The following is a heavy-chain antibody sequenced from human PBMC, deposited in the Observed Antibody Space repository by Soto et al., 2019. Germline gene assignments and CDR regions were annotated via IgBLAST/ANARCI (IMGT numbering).Heavy chain of an antibody. Sequence: SETLSLTCTVSGGSISSSSYYWGWIRQPPGKGLEWIGSIYYSGSTNYNPSLKSRVTISVDTSKNQFSLKLSSVTAADTAVYYCARDNCGGDCYSGAYYYYGMDVWGQGTTVTVSS. V-gene: IGHV4-39*07. D-gene: IGHD2-21*02. CDR1: GGSISSSSYY. CDR2: IYYSGST. CDR3: ARDNCGGDCYSGAYYYYGMDV. J-gene: IGHJ6*02.